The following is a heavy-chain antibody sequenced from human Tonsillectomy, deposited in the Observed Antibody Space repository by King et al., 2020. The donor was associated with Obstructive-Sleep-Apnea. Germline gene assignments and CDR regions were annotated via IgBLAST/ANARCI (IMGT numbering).Heavy chain of an antibody. CDR3: EVDHLGDYVEGYCYSYGMDV. CDR2: ISTYNGNT. CDR1: GYTFMTYG. V-gene: IGHV1-18*01. D-gene: IGHD4-17*01. Sequence: QLVQSGAEVKKPGASVKVSCKASGYTFMTYGITCVRQAPGQGLEWMGWISTYNGNTNYAQKVQDRVTMTTDTSTSTAYMELRSLRSDDTAVYYCEVDHLGDYVEGYCYSYGMDVWGQGTTVTVSS. J-gene: IGHJ6*02.